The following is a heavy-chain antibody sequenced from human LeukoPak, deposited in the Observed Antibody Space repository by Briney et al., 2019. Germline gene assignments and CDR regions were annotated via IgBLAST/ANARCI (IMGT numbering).Heavy chain of an antibody. Sequence: GGSLRLSCAASGFTFSSYWMHWVRHAQGQGLVWVSRINSDGSSTSYADSVKGRFTISTDNAKNTLYLQMNSLRAEDTAVYYCAREVAVAAFDIWGQGTMVTVSS. D-gene: IGHD6-19*01. J-gene: IGHJ3*02. CDR3: AREVAVAAFDI. V-gene: IGHV3-74*01. CDR2: INSDGSST. CDR1: GFTFSSYW.